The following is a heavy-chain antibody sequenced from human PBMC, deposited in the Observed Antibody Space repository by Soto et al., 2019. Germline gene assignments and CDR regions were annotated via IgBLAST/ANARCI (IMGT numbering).Heavy chain of an antibody. CDR3: ARAVGAPFYYLDF. D-gene: IGHD6-6*01. CDR1: GGSISSGGYY. Sequence: SETLSLTCTVSGGSISSGGYYWSWIRQHPGKGLEWIGYIYYSGSTYYNPSLKSRVTISGDTSKSQFSLKLSSVTAADTAVYYCARAVGAPFYYLDFWGQGTLVTVSS. V-gene: IGHV4-31*03. J-gene: IGHJ4*02. CDR2: IYYSGST.